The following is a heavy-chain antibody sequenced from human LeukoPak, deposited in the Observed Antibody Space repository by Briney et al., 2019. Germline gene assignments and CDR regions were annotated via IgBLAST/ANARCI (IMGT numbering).Heavy chain of an antibody. CDR2: IKSDGSNI. CDR1: GFTFSSYW. Sequence: GGSLRLSCAASGFTFSSYWMHWVRQPPGKGLVWVSRIKSDGSNIVYADSVKGRFTISRDNAKNTLLLQMNSLRAEDTALYYCARGKTSDDIIEDAFDIWGQGTMVAVSS. D-gene: IGHD3-9*01. V-gene: IGHV3-74*01. J-gene: IGHJ3*02. CDR3: ARGKTSDDIIEDAFDI.